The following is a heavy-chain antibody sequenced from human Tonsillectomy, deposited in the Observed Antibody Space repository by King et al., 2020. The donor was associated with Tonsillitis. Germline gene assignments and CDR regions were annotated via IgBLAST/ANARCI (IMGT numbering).Heavy chain of an antibody. V-gene: IGHV3-15*01. Sequence: VQLVESGGGLVKPGGSLRLSCAASGFTFSNAWMSWVRQAPGKGLEWVGRIKSKTDGGTTDYAAPVKGRFTISRDDSKNTLYLQMNSLTTEDTDVYYCTTDGTYYDILTGYLVAYWGQGTLVTVSS. CDR3: TTDGTYYDILTGYLVAY. CDR2: IKSKTDGGTT. D-gene: IGHD3-9*01. CDR1: GFTFSNAW. J-gene: IGHJ4*02.